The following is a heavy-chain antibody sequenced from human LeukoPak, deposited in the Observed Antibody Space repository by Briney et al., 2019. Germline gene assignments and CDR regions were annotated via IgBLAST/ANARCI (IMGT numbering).Heavy chain of an antibody. CDR3: ASGPYPAAGTDHQFDY. V-gene: IGHV4-59*01. Sequence: SETLSLTCTVSGASISSYYWSWIRQPPGEGLEWIGYIFYRGSTNYNPSLKSRVTISVDTSKNQFSLKLSSVTAADTAVYYCASGPYPAAGTDHQFDYWGQRILVTVFS. J-gene: IGHJ4*02. D-gene: IGHD6-13*01. CDR2: IFYRGST. CDR1: GASISSYY.